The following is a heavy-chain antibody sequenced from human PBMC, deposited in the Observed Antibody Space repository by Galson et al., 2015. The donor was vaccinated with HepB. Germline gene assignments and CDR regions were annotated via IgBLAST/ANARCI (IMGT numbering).Heavy chain of an antibody. V-gene: IGHV1-18*04. CDR1: GYTFTING. D-gene: IGHD4/OR15-4a*01. CDR3: ARDRDYRFDY. Sequence: SVKVSCKASGYTFTINGISWVRQAPGKGLEWMGWISANSGDTKYAQKLQGGVTMTRDTSTSTAYLELRSLRSDDTAAYYCARDRDYRFDYWGQGTLVTVSS. CDR2: ISANSGDT. J-gene: IGHJ4*02.